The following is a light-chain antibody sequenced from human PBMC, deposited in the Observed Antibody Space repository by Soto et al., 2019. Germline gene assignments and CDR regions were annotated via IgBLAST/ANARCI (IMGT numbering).Light chain of an antibody. J-gene: IGLJ1*01. CDR3: SSYTSSSTYV. CDR2: DDN. Sequence: QSVLTRPPSVSAAPGQKVTISCSGSSSNIGGNSVSWYQQLPGTAPKLLIYDDNKRPSGVPDRFSGSKSGTSATLGITGFQTGDEADYYCSSYTSSSTYVFGTGTKLTVL. V-gene: IGLV1-51*01. CDR1: SSNIGGNS.